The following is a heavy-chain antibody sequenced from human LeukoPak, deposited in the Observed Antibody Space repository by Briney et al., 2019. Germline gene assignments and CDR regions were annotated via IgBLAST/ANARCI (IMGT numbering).Heavy chain of an antibody. J-gene: IGHJ4*02. Sequence: PSETLSLTCTVSGGSISSYYWSWIRQPAGKGLEWIGRIYTSGSTNYNPSLKSRVTMSVDTSKNQFSLKLSSVTAADTAVYYCARDHSDSSGYYFGDFDCWGQGTLVTVFS. CDR3: ARDHSDSSGYYFGDFDC. CDR1: GGSISSYY. CDR2: IYTSGST. D-gene: IGHD3-22*01. V-gene: IGHV4-4*07.